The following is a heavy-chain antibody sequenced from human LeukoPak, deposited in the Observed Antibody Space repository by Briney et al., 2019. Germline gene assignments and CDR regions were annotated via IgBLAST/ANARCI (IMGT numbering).Heavy chain of an antibody. D-gene: IGHD3-3*01. CDR3: ARQNTIFGAYYMDV. Sequence: GGSLRLSCAASGFTFSSYGMHWVRQAPGKGLEWVAFIRYDGSNKYYADSVKGRFTISRDNSKNTLYLQMNSLRAEDTAVYYCARQNTIFGAYYMDVWGKGTTVTVSS. CDR2: IRYDGSNK. CDR1: GFTFSSYG. J-gene: IGHJ6*03. V-gene: IGHV3-30*02.